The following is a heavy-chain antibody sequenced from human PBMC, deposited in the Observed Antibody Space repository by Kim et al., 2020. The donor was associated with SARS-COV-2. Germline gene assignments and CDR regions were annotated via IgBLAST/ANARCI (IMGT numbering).Heavy chain of an antibody. V-gene: IGHV1-69*04. J-gene: IGHJ6*02. Sequence: AQKCQGRVTITADKSTSTAYMELRSLRSEDTAVYYCARADGSGWLLYGMDVWGQGTTVTVSS. D-gene: IGHD6-19*01. CDR3: ARADGSGWLLYGMDV.